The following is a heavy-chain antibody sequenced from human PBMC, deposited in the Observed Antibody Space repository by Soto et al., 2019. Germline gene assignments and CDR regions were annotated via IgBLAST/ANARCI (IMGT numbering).Heavy chain of an antibody. D-gene: IGHD2-15*01. CDR2: ISGSGGST. CDR3: AKKEGYCSGGSCSIDY. CDR1: GFTFSSYA. V-gene: IGHV3-23*01. Sequence: GGSLRLSCAASGFTFSSYAMSWVRQAPGKGLEWVSAISGSGGSTYYADSVKGRFTISRDNSKNTLYLQMNSLRAEDTAVYYCAKKEGYCSGGSCSIDYCGQGTLVTVSS. J-gene: IGHJ4*02.